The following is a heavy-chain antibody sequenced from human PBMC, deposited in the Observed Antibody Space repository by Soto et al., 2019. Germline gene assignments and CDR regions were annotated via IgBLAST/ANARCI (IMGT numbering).Heavy chain of an antibody. D-gene: IGHD3-22*01. J-gene: IGHJ6*02. V-gene: IGHV4-59*12. CDR3: ARTSYYDSTGYYDLDV. Sequence: SETLSLTCTVSGGSISSYYWSWIRQPPGKGLEWIGYIYYSGSTNYNPSLKSRVTISVDTSKNQFSLKLNSVNAADTADYYCARTSYYDSTGYYDLDVWGPGTTVTVSS. CDR2: IYYSGST. CDR1: GGSISSYY.